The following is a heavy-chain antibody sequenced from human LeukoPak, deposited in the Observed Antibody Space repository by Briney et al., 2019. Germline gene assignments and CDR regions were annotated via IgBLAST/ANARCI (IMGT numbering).Heavy chain of an antibody. D-gene: IGHD3-3*01. CDR1: EFTFSNCV. Sequence: PGGSLRLSCAASEFTFSNCVMSWVRQAPGKGLEWVSAISGSGGTTYYADSVKGRFTISRDNSKNTLYLHMSSLRAEDTAIYYCAKAPRIFGVVIDNWGQGILVTVTS. J-gene: IGHJ4*02. CDR2: ISGSGGTT. CDR3: AKAPRIFGVVIDN. V-gene: IGHV3-23*01.